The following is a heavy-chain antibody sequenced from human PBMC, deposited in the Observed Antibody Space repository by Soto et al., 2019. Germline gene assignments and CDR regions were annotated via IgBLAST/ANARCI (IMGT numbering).Heavy chain of an antibody. CDR3: GRGGGGYSYDYFDY. D-gene: IGHD5-18*01. V-gene: IGHV3-74*01. J-gene: IGHJ4*02. CDR1: GFTFSSYW. Sequence: EVQLVESGGGLVQPGGSLRLSCAASGFTFSSYWMHWVRQAPGKGLVWVSRINSDGSSTSYADSVKGRFTISRDNAKNTRYRGKNGLSAGDKAGVYWGRGGGGYSYDYFDYWGQGTLVTVSS. CDR2: INSDGSST.